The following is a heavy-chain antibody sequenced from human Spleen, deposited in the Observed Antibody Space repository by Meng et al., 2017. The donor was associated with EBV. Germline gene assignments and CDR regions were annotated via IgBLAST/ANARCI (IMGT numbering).Heavy chain of an antibody. CDR2: IIHTGET. V-gene: IGHV4-34*01. CDR1: GGSFSGHY. D-gene: IGHD5-24*01. Sequence: QVQLQQLGAGLLKPSETLSLTCAVNGGSFSGHYWTWIRQPPGKGLEWIGEIIHTGETNYNPSLTGRVTISRDTSKKHLSLRLNSVTAADTAVYYCVRGGEGDGYSLPYWGQGTLVTVSS. CDR3: VRGGEGDGYSLPY. J-gene: IGHJ4*02.